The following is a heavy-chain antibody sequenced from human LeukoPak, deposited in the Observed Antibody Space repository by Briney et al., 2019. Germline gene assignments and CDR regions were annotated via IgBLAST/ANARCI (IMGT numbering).Heavy chain of an antibody. J-gene: IGHJ4*02. CDR2: INPNSGGT. D-gene: IGHD4-17*01. Sequence: ASVKVSCKASGYTFTGYYMHWVRQAPGQGLEWMGWINPNSGGTNYAQKLQGRVTMTRDTSISTAYMELSRLRSDDTAVYYCARGWVYYGDYDPPDYWGQGTLVTVSS. CDR3: ARGWVYYGDYDPPDY. V-gene: IGHV1-2*02. CDR1: GYTFTGYY.